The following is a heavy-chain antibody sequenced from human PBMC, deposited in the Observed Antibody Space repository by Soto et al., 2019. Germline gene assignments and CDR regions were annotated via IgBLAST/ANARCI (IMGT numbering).Heavy chain of an antibody. D-gene: IGHD5-18*01. CDR3: ARESGGYSYERYFDY. J-gene: IGHJ4*02. V-gene: IGHV6-1*01. CDR1: GDSVSSNSAA. Sequence: SQTLSLTCAISGDSVSSNSAAWNWIRQSPSRGLEWLGRTYYRSKLYNDYAVSVKSRITINPDTSKNQFSMQMNSVTPEDTAVYYCARESGGYSYERYFDYWGQGTLVTVSS. CDR2: TYYRSKLYN.